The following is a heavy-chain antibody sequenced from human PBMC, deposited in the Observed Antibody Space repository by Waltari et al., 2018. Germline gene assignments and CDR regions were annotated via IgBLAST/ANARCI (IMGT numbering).Heavy chain of an antibody. V-gene: IGHV3-30*02. CDR2: IRYNGIDK. CDR3: GIDVSGPIDY. J-gene: IGHJ4*02. Sequence: QVQLVESGGGVVQPGVSLRLSCTASGFTFTTYGMHWVRQAPGKGLEWLAFIRYNGIDKYYADSVRGRFTISRDISKNAVYLQMNSLRADDTAVYYCGIDVSGPIDYWGQGTLVTVSS. CDR1: GFTFTTYG. D-gene: IGHD1-26*01.